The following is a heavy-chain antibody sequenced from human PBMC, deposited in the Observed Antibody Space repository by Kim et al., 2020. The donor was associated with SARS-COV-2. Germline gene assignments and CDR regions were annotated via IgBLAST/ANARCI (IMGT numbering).Heavy chain of an antibody. Sequence: YDQRLQGRVTMTRDTSISTAYMELSRLRSDDTAVYYCASTLAAAGYNWFDPWGQGTLVTVSS. CDR3: ASTLAAAGYNWFDP. V-gene: IGHV1-2*02. J-gene: IGHJ5*02. D-gene: IGHD6-13*01.